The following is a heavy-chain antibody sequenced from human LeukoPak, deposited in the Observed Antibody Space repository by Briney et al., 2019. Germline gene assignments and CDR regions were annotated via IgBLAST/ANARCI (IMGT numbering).Heavy chain of an antibody. CDR3: TTDLLLTVRAIDY. V-gene: IGHV3-15*01. D-gene: IGHD2-15*01. Sequence: GGSLRLSCAASGFTFSNAWMSWVRQAPGKGLEWVGRIKSKTDGGTTDYAAPVKGRFTISRDDSKNTLYLQMNSLKTEDTAVYYCTTDLLLTVRAIDYWGQGTLVTVSS. CDR1: GFTFSNAW. CDR2: IKSKTDGGTT. J-gene: IGHJ4*02.